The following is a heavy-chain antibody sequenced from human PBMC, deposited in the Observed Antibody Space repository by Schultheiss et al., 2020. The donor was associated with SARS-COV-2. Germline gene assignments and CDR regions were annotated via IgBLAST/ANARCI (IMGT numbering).Heavy chain of an antibody. CDR2: INPNSGGT. CDR1: GYTFTGYY. Sequence: ALVKVSCKASGYTFTGYYMHWVRQAPGQGLEWMGWINPNSGGTNYAQKLQGRVTMTTDTSTSTAYMELRSLRSDDTAVYYCARGPPHGAHYYDSSGYYGGGNYYYYYMDVWGKGTTVTVSS. CDR3: ARGPPHGAHYYDSSGYYGGGNYYYYYMDV. V-gene: IGHV1-2*02. D-gene: IGHD3-22*01. J-gene: IGHJ6*03.